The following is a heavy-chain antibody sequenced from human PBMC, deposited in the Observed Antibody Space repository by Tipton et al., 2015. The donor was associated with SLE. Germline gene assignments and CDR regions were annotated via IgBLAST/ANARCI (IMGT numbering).Heavy chain of an antibody. D-gene: IGHD6-13*01. J-gene: IGHJ4*02. CDR3: ARGGIPYSASWYGYFFDY. V-gene: IGHV4-39*07. CDR1: GGSISSSTYY. CDR2: VYYTGNT. Sequence: GLVKPSETLSLTCTVSGGSISSSTYYWGWIRQPPGKGLEWIGSVYYTGNTYYNPSPKSRVTISVDTSKNQFSLKLSSVTAADTAVYSCARGGIPYSASWYGYFFDYWGLGSLVTVSS.